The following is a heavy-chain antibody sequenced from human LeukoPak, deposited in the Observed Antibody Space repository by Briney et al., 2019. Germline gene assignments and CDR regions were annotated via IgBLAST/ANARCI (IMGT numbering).Heavy chain of an antibody. CDR1: GGSFSGYY. V-gene: IGHV4-34*01. CDR3: ARSRSDYDSSGYYYEHFDY. CDR2: INHSGST. Sequence: PSETLSLTCAVYGGSFSGYYWSWTRQPPGKGLEWIGEINHSGSTNYNPSLKSRVTISVDTSKNQFSLKLSSVTAADTAVYYCARSRSDYDSSGYYYEHFDYWGQGTLVTVSS. D-gene: IGHD3-22*01. J-gene: IGHJ4*02.